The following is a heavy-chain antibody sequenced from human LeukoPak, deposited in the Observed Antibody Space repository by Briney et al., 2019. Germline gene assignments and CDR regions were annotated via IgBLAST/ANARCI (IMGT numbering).Heavy chain of an antibody. D-gene: IGHD2-2*01. CDR3: ASKGGCSSTSCYEEDY. J-gene: IGHJ4*02. V-gene: IGHV1-69*13. CDR1: GGTFSSYA. CDR2: IIPILGTA. Sequence: SVKVSCKASGGTFSSYAISWVRQDPGQGLEWMGGIIPILGTANYAQKFQGRVTITADESTSTAYMELSSLRSEDTAVYYCASKGGCSSTSCYEEDYWGQGTLVTVSS.